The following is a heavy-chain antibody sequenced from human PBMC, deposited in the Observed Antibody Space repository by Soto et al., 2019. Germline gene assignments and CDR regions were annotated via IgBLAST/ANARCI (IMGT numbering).Heavy chain of an antibody. J-gene: IGHJ4*02. CDR3: ARAPGVRGYFDY. D-gene: IGHD7-27*01. CDR1: GGSVSSGSYY. CDR2: IYYSGST. Sequence: QVQLQESGPGLVKPSETLSLTCTVSGGSVSSGSYYWSWIRQPPGKGLEWIGYIYYSGSTNYNPSLKSRVTISVDTSKNQFSLKLSSVTAADTAEYYCARAPGVRGYFDYWGQGTLVTVSS. V-gene: IGHV4-61*01.